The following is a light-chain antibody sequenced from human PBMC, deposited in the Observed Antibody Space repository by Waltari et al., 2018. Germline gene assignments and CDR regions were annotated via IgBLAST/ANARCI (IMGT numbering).Light chain of an antibody. CDR3: QQYNNWPF. Sequence: EIVMTQSPATLSVSPGERAPLSCRASQSVSSNLAWYQQKSGQAPRLLIYGASTRATGIPARFSGSGSGTEFTLTISSLQSEDFAVYYCQQYNNWPFFGPGTKVDIK. CDR1: QSVSSN. CDR2: GAS. V-gene: IGKV3-15*01. J-gene: IGKJ3*01.